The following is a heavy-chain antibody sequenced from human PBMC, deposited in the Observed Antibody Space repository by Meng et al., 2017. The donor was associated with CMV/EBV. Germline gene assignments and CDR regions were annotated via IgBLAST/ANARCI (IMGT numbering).Heavy chain of an antibody. CDR1: GFNFSAYW. CDR3: AREYGGWFDP. V-gene: IGHV3-7*01. J-gene: IGHJ5*02. D-gene: IGHD3-16*01. Sequence: GGSLRLSCAASGFNFSAYWMIWVRQAPGKGLEWVANIKQHGSEKYYVDSVKGRFTISRDDAKNSLYLRMNSLRVEDTAVYYCAREYGGWFDPWGQGTLVTVSS. CDR2: IKQHGSEK.